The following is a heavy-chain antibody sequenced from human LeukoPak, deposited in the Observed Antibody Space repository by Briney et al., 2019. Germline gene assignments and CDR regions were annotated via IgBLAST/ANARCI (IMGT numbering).Heavy chain of an antibody. V-gene: IGHV3-21*01. CDR3: AREGITAMVDAWDDY. CDR2: IGTISNSV. Sequence: GGSLRLSCVASGFTFSSYNMNWVRQAPGKGLEWVSSIGTISNSVYYADSLKGRFTISRDNAENSLYLQMNSLRVEDTAVYFCAREGITAMVDAWDDYWGQGTLVTVSS. CDR1: GFTFSSYN. D-gene: IGHD5-18*01. J-gene: IGHJ4*02.